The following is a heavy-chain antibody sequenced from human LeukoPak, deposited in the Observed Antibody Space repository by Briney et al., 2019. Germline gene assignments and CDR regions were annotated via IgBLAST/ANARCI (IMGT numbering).Heavy chain of an antibody. Sequence: GGSLRLSCAASGFSLSIYGVNWVRQAPGKGLEWVSGLTGSSGTAYYVGSVKGRFTVSRDDSKNTVYLQMSSLRVDDTAIYYCAKSGASPLYHMDVWGKGATVTVSS. CDR2: LTGSSGTA. D-gene: IGHD1-26*01. V-gene: IGHV3-23*01. J-gene: IGHJ6*03. CDR3: AKSGASPLYHMDV. CDR1: GFSLSIYG.